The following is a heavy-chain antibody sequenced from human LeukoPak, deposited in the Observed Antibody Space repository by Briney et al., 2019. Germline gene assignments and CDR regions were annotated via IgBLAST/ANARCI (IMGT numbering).Heavy chain of an antibody. V-gene: IGHV3-33*01. CDR1: GFTSSSYG. CDR3: ARDETTYYYGSGSLEY. J-gene: IGHJ4*02. D-gene: IGHD3-10*01. CDR2: IWYDGSNK. Sequence: GGSLRLSCAASGFTSSSYGMHWVRQAPGKGLEWVAVIWYDGSNKYYADSVKGRFTISRDNSKNTLYLQMNSLRAEDTAVYYCARDETTYYYGSGSLEYWGQGTLVTVSS.